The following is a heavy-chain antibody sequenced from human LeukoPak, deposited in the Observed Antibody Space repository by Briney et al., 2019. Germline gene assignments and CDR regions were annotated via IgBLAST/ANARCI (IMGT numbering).Heavy chain of an antibody. D-gene: IGHD3-22*01. CDR1: GYTFTAYF. CDR3: ARACTKSIVVVLDY. J-gene: IGHJ4*02. V-gene: IGHV1-2*02. CDR2: IDPNSGGT. Sequence: ASVKVSCKPSGYTFTAYFLHWVRQAPGQGLEWMGWIDPNSGGTNYAQKFQGRVTMTRDTSISTAYMELSRLRSDDTAVYYCARACTKSIVVVLDYWGQGTLVTVSS.